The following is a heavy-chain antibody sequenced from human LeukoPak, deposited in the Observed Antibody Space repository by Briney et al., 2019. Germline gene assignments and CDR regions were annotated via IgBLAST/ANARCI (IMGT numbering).Heavy chain of an antibody. Sequence: PEGSLRLSYRPSGFTFSTYWISCARQAPRNGLEWVAHIKHDGSEKYYAGAVEGRFTICRDNDKNSVYLEMSSLRAEDTAVYSCARESTPWRGYIGLWGQGTLVTVSS. CDR2: IKHDGSEK. J-gene: IGHJ4*02. CDR3: ARESTPWRGYIGL. CDR1: GFTFSTYW. V-gene: IGHV3-7*01. D-gene: IGHD6-25*01.